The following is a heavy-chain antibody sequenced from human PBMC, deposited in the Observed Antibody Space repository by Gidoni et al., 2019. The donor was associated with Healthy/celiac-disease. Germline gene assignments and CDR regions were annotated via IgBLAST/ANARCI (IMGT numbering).Heavy chain of an antibody. Sequence: QVQLQQWGAGLLKPSETLSLTCAVYGGSFSGYYWSWIRQPPGKGLEWIGEINHSGSTNYNPSLKSRVTISVDTSKNQFSLKLSSVTAADTAVYYCARRGWLLLYYYYYGMDVWGQGTTVTVSS. V-gene: IGHV4-34*01. CDR3: ARRGWLLLYYYYYGMDV. J-gene: IGHJ6*02. D-gene: IGHD3-22*01. CDR2: INHSGST. CDR1: GGSFSGYY.